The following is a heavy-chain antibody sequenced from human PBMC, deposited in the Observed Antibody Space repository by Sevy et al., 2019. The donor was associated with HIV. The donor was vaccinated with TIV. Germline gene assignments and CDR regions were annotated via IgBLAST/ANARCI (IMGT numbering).Heavy chain of an antibody. D-gene: IGHD6-13*01. CDR3: ARDWRNRQQLGFDAFDI. V-gene: IGHV4-4*07. CDR2: IYTSGST. CDR1: GGSISSYY. J-gene: IGHJ3*02. Sequence: SETLSLTCTVSGGSISSYYWSWIRQPAGKGLEWIGRIYTSGSTNYNPSLKSRVTMSVDTSKNRFSLKLSSVTAADTAVYYCARDWRNRQQLGFDAFDIWGQGTMVTVSS.